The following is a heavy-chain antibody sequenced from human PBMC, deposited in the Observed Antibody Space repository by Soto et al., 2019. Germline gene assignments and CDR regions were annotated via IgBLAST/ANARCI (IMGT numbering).Heavy chain of an antibody. V-gene: IGHV3-7*01. CDR1: GFTFSAYC. Sequence: EVQLVESGGGLVRPGGSLRLSCAASGFTFSAYCMSWVRQAPGKGLEWVANIKQDGSEKYYVDSVKGRFTISRDNAENSLYLQMNSLRTEDTAVYFCMRGGCSSVSYCCFDYWGQGTLVTVSS. D-gene: IGHD1-26*01. J-gene: IGHJ4*02. CDR2: IKQDGSEK. CDR3: MRGGCSSVSYCCFDY.